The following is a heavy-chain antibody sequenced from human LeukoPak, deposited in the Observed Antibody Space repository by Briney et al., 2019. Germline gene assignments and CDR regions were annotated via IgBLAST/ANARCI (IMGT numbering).Heavy chain of an antibody. CDR3: AKDRWNHYGPGDY. J-gene: IGHJ4*02. CDR2: ISGNGVSQ. Sequence: GGSLRLSCAPSGFTLSSYAMSWVGQAPGKGLEWVATISGNGVSQYYADSVKGRFTISRDNSQNTLYLQMNSLRAEDTAVYFRAKDRWNHYGPGDYWGQGTLVSVSS. CDR1: GFTLSSYA. D-gene: IGHD1-14*01. V-gene: IGHV3-23*01.